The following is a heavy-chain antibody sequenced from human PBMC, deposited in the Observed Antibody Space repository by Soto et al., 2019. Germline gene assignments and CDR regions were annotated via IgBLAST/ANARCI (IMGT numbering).Heavy chain of an antibody. D-gene: IGHD3-10*01. V-gene: IGHV1-69*02. CDR3: ATNYGSGSTHFDY. CDR1: GDTFRFYT. J-gene: IGHJ4*02. Sequence: QVQLVQSGAEVKKPGSSVRLSCTASGDTFRFYTISWVRQAPGQGPEWMGRSIPMVGMADYPQKFQSRVTISADTYKSTAYMVLSIMRYDDTAVYFCATNYGSGSTHFDYWGQGTLVTVSS. CDR2: SIPMVGMA.